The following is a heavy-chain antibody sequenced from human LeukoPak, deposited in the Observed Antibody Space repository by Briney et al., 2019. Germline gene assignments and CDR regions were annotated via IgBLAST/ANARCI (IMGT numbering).Heavy chain of an antibody. D-gene: IGHD3-10*01. V-gene: IGHV3-21*01. CDR2: ISSSTSYI. CDR1: GFTFSSHS. CDR3: ARSGLLWFGDY. J-gene: IGHJ4*02. Sequence: PGGSLRLSCAASGFTFSSHSMNWVRQAPGKGLEWVSSISSSTSYIYYADSVKGRFTISRDNAKNSLYLQMNSLRAEDTAVYYCARSGLLWFGDYWGQGTLVTVSS.